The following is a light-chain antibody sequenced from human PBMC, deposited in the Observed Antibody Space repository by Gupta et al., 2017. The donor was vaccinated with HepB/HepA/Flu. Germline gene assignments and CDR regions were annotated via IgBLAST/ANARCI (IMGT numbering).Light chain of an antibody. Sequence: QSVLTHSTSVSGTPGHRVTISCSGSSSNVGRKNVNWYQQLPGKAPHLIIDDNDERPSGVPDRISGSKSGNSASLVLXGXKSEDEXEYYCEVWDKSLDGAVVGGGTKLTVL. CDR1: SSNVGRKN. J-gene: IGLJ2*01. CDR2: DND. V-gene: IGLV1-44*01. CDR3: EVWDKSLDGAV.